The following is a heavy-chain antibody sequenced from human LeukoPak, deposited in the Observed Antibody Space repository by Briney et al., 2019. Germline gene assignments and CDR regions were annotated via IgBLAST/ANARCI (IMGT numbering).Heavy chain of an antibody. D-gene: IGHD2-21*01. CDR3: ARDSSEFRSLIPH. CDR2: ITPMFGTA. V-gene: IGHV1-69*13. CDR1: GYTLTELS. J-gene: IGHJ1*01. Sequence: ASVKVSCKVSGYTLTELSMHWVRQAPGQGLEWMGGITPMFGTAKYAQKFQGRVTITADESTSTAYMEVSSLRSGDTAVYYCARDSSEFRSLIPHWGQGTLVTVSS.